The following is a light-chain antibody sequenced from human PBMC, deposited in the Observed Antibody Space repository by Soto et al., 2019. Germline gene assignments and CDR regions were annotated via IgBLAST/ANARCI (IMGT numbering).Light chain of an antibody. CDR3: AAWDASLSVL. Sequence: QSVLTQPPSASGTPGQRVTISCSGISSNIGSNHVYWYQQLPGAAPKLLIYRNNQRPSGVPDRFSGSKSGTSASLAISGLRSEDEADYYCAAWDASLSVLFGGGTKLTVL. J-gene: IGLJ3*02. CDR1: SSNIGSNH. CDR2: RNN. V-gene: IGLV1-47*01.